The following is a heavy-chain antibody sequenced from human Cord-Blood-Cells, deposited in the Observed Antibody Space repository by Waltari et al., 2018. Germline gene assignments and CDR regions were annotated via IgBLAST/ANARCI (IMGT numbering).Heavy chain of an antibody. V-gene: IGHV4-39*01. D-gene: IGHD3-10*01. J-gene: IGHJ2*01. CDR1: GGSISSSSYY. CDR3: ARVVRGVILYWYFDL. CDR2: IYYSGST. Sequence: QLQLQASGPGLVKPSDTLSLTCTVCGGSISSSSYYLGWIRQPPGKGLEWIGSIYYSGSTYYNPSLKSRVTISVDTSKNQFSLKLSSVTAADTAVYYCARVVRGVILYWYFDLWGRGTLVTVSS.